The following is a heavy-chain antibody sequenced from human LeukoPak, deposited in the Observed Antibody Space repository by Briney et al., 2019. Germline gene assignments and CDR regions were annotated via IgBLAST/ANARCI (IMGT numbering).Heavy chain of an antibody. J-gene: IGHJ4*02. V-gene: IGHV3-53*01. CDR1: GFTVSSNY. CDR3: ASRYCSSTSCYRAFDY. CDR2: IYSGGST. Sequence: GGSLRLSCAASGFTVSSNYMSWVRQAPGKGLEWVSVIYSGGSTYYADSVKGRFTISRDNSKNTLYLQMNSLRAEDTAVYYCASRYCSSTSCYRAFDYWGQGTLVTVSS. D-gene: IGHD2-2*02.